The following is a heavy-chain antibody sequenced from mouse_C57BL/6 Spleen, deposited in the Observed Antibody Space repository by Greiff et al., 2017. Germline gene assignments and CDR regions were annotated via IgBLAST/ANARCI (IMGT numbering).Heavy chain of an antibody. CDR1: GYTFTSYW. CDR2: IDPSDSYT. Sequence: VQLQQPGAELVMPGASVKLSCKASGYTFTSYWMHWVKQRPGQGLEWIGEIDPSDSYTNYNQKFKGNSTLTVDKSSSTAYMQLSSLTSEDSAVYYCARVPHGYDSSYWYFDVWGTGTTVTVSS. D-gene: IGHD2-2*01. J-gene: IGHJ1*03. CDR3: ARVPHGYDSSYWYFDV. V-gene: IGHV1-69*01.